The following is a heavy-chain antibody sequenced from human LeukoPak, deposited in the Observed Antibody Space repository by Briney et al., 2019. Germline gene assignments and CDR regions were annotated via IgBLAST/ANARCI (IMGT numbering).Heavy chain of an antibody. Sequence: PSETLSLTCTVSGGSISSANYYWGWIRQPPGKGLEWIATIYYSGSTYYNPSLKSRVAISVDTSENQFSLKLTSVTAADSAVYFCARHSSDFWTGYYFGNWSDPWGQGTLVTVSS. J-gene: IGHJ5*02. CDR2: IYYSGST. CDR3: ARHSSDFWTGYYFGNWSDP. V-gene: IGHV4-39*01. D-gene: IGHD3/OR15-3a*01. CDR1: GGSISSANYY.